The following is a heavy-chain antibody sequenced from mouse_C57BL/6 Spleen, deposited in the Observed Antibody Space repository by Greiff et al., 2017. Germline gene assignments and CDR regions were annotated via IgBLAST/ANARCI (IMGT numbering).Heavy chain of an antibody. D-gene: IGHD1-1*01. Sequence: QVQLQQPGAELVMPGASVKLSCKASGYTFTSYWMHWVKQRPGQGLEWIGEIDPSDSYTNYTQKFKGKSTLTVDKSSSTAYMQLSSLTSEDSAVYYCARGGYGYSIDYGSSYVDYWGQGTTLTVSS. J-gene: IGHJ2*01. V-gene: IGHV1-69*01. CDR2: IDPSDSYT. CDR1: GYTFTSYW. CDR3: ARGGYGYSIDYGSSYVDY.